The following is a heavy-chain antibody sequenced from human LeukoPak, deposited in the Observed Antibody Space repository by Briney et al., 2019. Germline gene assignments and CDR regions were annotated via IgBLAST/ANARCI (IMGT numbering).Heavy chain of an antibody. Sequence: GGSLRLSCAASGFTFSSYSMNWVRQAPGKGLEWVSYISSSSSTIYYADSVKGRFTISRDNAKNSLYLQMNSLRAEDTAVYYCARGLGRYCTNGVCYPPDYYYYIDVWGKGTTVTISS. D-gene: IGHD2-8*01. CDR1: GFTFSSYS. CDR2: ISSSSSTI. J-gene: IGHJ6*03. CDR3: ARGLGRYCTNGVCYPPDYYYYIDV. V-gene: IGHV3-48*01.